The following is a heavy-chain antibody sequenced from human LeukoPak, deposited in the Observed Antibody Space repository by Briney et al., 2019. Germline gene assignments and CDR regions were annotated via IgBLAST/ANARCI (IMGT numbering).Heavy chain of an antibody. D-gene: IGHD3-3*01. CDR3: ARADLEWLLRFDY. CDR2: ISYSGST. V-gene: IGHV4-59*01. Sequence: ASETLSLTCTVSGGSISSYYWSWIRQPPGKGLEWIGYISYSGSTNYNPSLKSRVTISVDTSKNQFSLKLSSVTAADTAVYYCARADLEWLLRFDYWGQGTLVTVSS. J-gene: IGHJ4*02. CDR1: GGSISSYY.